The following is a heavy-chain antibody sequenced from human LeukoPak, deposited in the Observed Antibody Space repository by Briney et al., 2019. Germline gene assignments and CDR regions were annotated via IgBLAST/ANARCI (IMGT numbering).Heavy chain of an antibody. CDR3: ARRGTVRIFGVSHDAFDI. CDR1: GYSITSYW. V-gene: IGHV5-51*01. D-gene: IGHD3-3*01. J-gene: IGHJ3*02. CDR2: INPGGTDN. Sequence: GEALKICWKGSGYSITSYWIGWVRPMPRKGLGLGGIINPGGTDNRYSTFFESLVTITAEYSTSTAYQQWSILKASDTAMYYCARRGTVRIFGVSHDAFDIWGQGTMVTVSS.